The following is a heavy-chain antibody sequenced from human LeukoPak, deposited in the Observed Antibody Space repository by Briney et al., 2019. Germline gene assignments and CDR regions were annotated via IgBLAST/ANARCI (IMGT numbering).Heavy chain of an antibody. V-gene: IGHV4-59*12. CDR3: ARRYCSSTSCYTSWDYYFDY. CDR2: MYYSGST. Sequence: SETLSLTCSVSGGSISSYYWSWIRQPPGKGLEWIGYMYYSGSTNYNPSLKSRVTMSVDTSKNQFSLKLSSVTAADPAVYYCARRYCSSTSCYTSWDYYFDYWGQGTLVTVSS. J-gene: IGHJ4*02. D-gene: IGHD2-2*01. CDR1: GGSISSYY.